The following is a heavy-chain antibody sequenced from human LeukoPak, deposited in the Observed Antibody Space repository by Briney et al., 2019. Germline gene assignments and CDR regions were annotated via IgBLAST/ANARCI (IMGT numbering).Heavy chain of an antibody. CDR2: ISISSNYI. D-gene: IGHD3-3*01. V-gene: IGHV3-21*01. J-gene: IGHJ3*02. CDR3: ARGSRLGVVGRDAFDI. CDR1: GFTFSRYS. Sequence: PRGSLRLSCAASGFTFSRYSMNWVRQAPGKGLEWVSSISISSNYIYYGDSVKGRFTISRDNARNPLYLQMNSLRAEDTAVYYCARGSRLGVVGRDAFDIWGQGTMVTVSS.